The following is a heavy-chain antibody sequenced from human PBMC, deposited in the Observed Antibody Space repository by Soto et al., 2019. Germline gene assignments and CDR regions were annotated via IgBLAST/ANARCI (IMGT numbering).Heavy chain of an antibody. Sequence: PSETLSLTCTVSFDSITTYYWRCIRQPAGKGLEGIGLIDTRGNSNYNPSLKIRVTMSVDTSKKQFSLKLTSVIAADTAVYYCARYSNNWFKTEGMDVWGQGTTVTVS. CDR1: FDSITTYY. CDR2: IDTRGNS. J-gene: IGHJ6*02. D-gene: IGHD6-13*01. V-gene: IGHV4-4*07. CDR3: ARYSNNWFKTEGMDV.